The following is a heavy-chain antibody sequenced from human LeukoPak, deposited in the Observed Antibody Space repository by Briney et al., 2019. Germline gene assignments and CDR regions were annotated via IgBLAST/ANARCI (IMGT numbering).Heavy chain of an antibody. CDR3: ARNQRPPLRLYYSFMDV. J-gene: IGHJ6*03. CDR1: DGSLSGYY. D-gene: IGHD4-17*01. Sequence: SETLSLTCAVYDGSLSGYYWSWIRQSPGKGLEWIGEINHSGSTNYNPSLQSRATISVDTSKNQLSLELNSVTAADTAVYYCARNQRPPLRLYYSFMDVWGKGTTVTVSS. V-gene: IGHV4-34*01. CDR2: INHSGST.